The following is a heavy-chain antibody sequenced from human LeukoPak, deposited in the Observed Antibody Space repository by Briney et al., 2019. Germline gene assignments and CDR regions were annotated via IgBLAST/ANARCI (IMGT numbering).Heavy chain of an antibody. CDR1: GFTFDEYA. J-gene: IGHJ4*02. CDR3: ASSDYFGSGRGGFSPSDY. CDR2: IRQDGRDK. Sequence: GGSLRLSCAASGFTFDEYAMHWVRQAPGKGLEWVANIRQDGRDKTYVDSVKGRFTISRDNAKTSLFLQMNNLRAEDTAIYYCASSDYFGSGRGGFSPSDYWGQGTLVTVSS. V-gene: IGHV3-7*01. D-gene: IGHD3-10*01.